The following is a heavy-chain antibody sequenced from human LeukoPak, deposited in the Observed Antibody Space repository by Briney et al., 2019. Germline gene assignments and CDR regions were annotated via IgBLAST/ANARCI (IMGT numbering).Heavy chain of an antibody. J-gene: IGHJ4*02. Sequence: GGSLRLSCAASGFTFGTYTMSWVRQAPGKGLEWVSAIGGSGVATYYADSVKGRFTISRDNAKNSLYLQMNSLRAEDTAVYYCARELNSGYDFWGQGTLVTVSS. CDR3: ARELNSGYDF. CDR2: IGGSGVAT. CDR1: GFTFGTYT. V-gene: IGHV3-21*01. D-gene: IGHD5-12*01.